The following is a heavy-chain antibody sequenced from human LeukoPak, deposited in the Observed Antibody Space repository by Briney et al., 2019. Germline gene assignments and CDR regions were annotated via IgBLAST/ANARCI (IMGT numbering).Heavy chain of an antibody. CDR2: INPNSGGT. J-gene: IGHJ5*02. Sequence: ASVKVSCKASGYTFTGYYMHCVRQATGQGLEWLGRINPNSGGTNYAQKFQGRVTMTRDTSISTAYMELSRLRSDDTAVYYCARLAVTTGTWGQGTLVTVSS. D-gene: IGHD4-17*01. CDR1: GYTFTGYY. CDR3: ARLAVTTGT. V-gene: IGHV1-2*06.